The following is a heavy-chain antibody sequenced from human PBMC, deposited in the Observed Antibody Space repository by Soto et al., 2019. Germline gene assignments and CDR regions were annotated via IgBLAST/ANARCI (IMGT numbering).Heavy chain of an antibody. V-gene: IGHV4-59*08. CDR3: ARHEEDGELNWFDP. CDR2: IYYSGST. Sequence: SETLSLTCTVSGGSISSYYWSWIRQPPGKGLEWIGYIYYSGSTNYNPSLKSRVTISVDTSKNQFSLKLSSVTAADTAVYYCARHEEDGELNWFDPWGQGTLVTVSS. D-gene: IGHD1-26*01. CDR1: GGSISSYY. J-gene: IGHJ5*02.